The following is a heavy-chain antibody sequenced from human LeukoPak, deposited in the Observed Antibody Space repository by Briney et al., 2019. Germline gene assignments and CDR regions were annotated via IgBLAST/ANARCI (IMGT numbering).Heavy chain of an antibody. CDR1: GGSISSYY. Sequence: SETLSLTCTVSGGSISSYYWSWIRQPPGKGLEWIGYIYYSGSTNYNPSLKSRVTISEDTSKNQFSLKLSSVTAADTAVYYCARVVYCGGDCYTFDPWGQGTLVTVSS. J-gene: IGHJ5*02. CDR2: IYYSGST. D-gene: IGHD2-21*02. CDR3: ARVVYCGGDCYTFDP. V-gene: IGHV4-59*01.